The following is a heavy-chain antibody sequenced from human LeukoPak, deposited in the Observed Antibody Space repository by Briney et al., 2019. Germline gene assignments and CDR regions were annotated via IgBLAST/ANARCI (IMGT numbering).Heavy chain of an antibody. D-gene: IGHD3-10*01. Sequence: GGSLRLSCATSGFTFSSYWMSWVRQAPGKGLEWVANIKQDGSEKYYMDSVKGRFTVSRDNAKNSLFLQMNSLREEDTAVYYCARVVRGLYNLGDWGQGTLVTVSS. CDR2: IKQDGSEK. J-gene: IGHJ4*02. V-gene: IGHV3-7*04. CDR1: GFTFSSYW. CDR3: ARVVRGLYNLGD.